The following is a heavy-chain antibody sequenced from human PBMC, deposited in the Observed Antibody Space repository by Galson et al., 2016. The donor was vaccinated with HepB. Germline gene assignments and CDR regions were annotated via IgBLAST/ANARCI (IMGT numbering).Heavy chain of an antibody. J-gene: IGHJ4*02. CDR2: IRSKTYTYAT. CDR3: IRQGGGGFYY. V-gene: IGHV3-73*01. D-gene: IGHD2/OR15-2a*01. Sequence: SLRLSCAASGFTFNDSVMHWVRQASGKGLEWVGRIRSKTYTYATSYTASVKGRFTISRDDSKNTAYLQMNSLKTEDTAVYYCIRQGGGGFYYWGQGTLVTVSS. CDR1: GFTFNDSV.